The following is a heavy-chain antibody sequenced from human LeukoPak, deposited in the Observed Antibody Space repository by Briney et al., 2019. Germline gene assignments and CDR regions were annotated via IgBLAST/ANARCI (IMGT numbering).Heavy chain of an antibody. CDR1: GGSVSSYY. CDR3: ARHGQQWLVEVPFDY. CDR2: IYYNGNT. D-gene: IGHD6-19*01. J-gene: IGHJ4*02. Sequence: SETLSLTCSVSGGSVSSYYWTWIRQPPGKGLEWIGCIYYNGNTDYNPSLKSRVTISVDTSKNQFSLKLSSVSAADTAVYYCARHGQQWLVEVPFDYWGQGALVTVSS. V-gene: IGHV4-59*08.